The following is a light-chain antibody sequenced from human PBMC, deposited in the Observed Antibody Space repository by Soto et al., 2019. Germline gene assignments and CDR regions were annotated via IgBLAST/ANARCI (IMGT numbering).Light chain of an antibody. J-gene: IGKJ1*01. CDR2: DAS. Sequence: EIVLTQSPATLSLSPGEGATLSCRASQSVSSYLAWYQQKPGQAPRLLIYDASNRATGIPARFSGSGSGTDFTLTISSLEPADFAVYYCQQRSKWPPWTFGQGTKVDIK. V-gene: IGKV3-11*01. CDR3: QQRSKWPPWT. CDR1: QSVSSY.